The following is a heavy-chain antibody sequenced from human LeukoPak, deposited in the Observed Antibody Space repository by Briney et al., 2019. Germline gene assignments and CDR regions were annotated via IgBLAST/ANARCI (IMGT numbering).Heavy chain of an antibody. D-gene: IGHD2-21*02. CDR1: GFTFSSYA. V-gene: IGHV3-30*04. J-gene: IGHJ4*02. CDR3: ARGDYYFDY. Sequence: GGSLRLSCAASGFTFSSYAMHWVRQAPGKGLEWVAVISYDGSNKYYADSVKGRLTISRDNSKNTLYLQMNSLRAEDTAVYYCARGDYYFDYWGQGTLVTVSS. CDR2: ISYDGSNK.